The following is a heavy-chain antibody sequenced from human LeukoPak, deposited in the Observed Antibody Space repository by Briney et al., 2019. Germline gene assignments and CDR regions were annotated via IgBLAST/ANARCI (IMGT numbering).Heavy chain of an antibody. CDR3: ARDSSGYEPY. CDR1: GGSISSSSYY. CDR2: IYYSGST. D-gene: IGHD5-12*01. J-gene: IGHJ4*02. Sequence: ASETLSLTCTVSGGSISSSSYYWGWIRQPPGKGLEWIGSIYYSGSTYYNPSLKSRVTISVDTSKNQFSLKLSSVTAADTAVYSCARDSSGYEPYWGQGTLVTVSS. V-gene: IGHV4-39*07.